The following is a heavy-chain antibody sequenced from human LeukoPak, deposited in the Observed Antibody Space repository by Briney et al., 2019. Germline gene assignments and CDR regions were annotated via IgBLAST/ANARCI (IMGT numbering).Heavy chain of an antibody. J-gene: IGHJ4*02. Sequence: GGSLRPSCAASGFTFSDYYMSWIRQAPGKGLEWVSYISSSGSTLYYADSVKGRITISRDNAKNSLYLQMNSLRAEDTAVYYCARRRYNWNAIDYWGQGALVTVSS. CDR1: GFTFSDYY. V-gene: IGHV3-11*01. CDR3: ARRRYNWNAIDY. CDR2: ISSSGSTL. D-gene: IGHD1-20*01.